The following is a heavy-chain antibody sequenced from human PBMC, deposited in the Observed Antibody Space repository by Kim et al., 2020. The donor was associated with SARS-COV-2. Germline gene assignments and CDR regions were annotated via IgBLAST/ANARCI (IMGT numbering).Heavy chain of an antibody. J-gene: IGHJ6*03. CDR3: ARKREGMDV. CDR2: KGNT. V-gene: IGHV1-3*01. Sequence: KGNTKYSKTFTGRGTITRDTSAGTAYMELSSLRSEDTAVYYCARKREGMDVWGKGTTVTVSS.